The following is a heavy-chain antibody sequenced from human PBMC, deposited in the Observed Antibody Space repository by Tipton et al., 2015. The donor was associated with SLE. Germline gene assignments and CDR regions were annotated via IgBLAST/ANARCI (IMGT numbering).Heavy chain of an antibody. Sequence: SLRLSCTASGFTFGDYAMSWVRQAPGKGLEWVGFIRSKAYGGTTEYAASVKGRFTISRDDSQNSVYLQMNSLKDEDTAVYYCVRRPDYWGQGTLVIVS. CDR1: GFTFGDYA. CDR2: IRSKAYGGTT. V-gene: IGHV3-49*04. CDR3: VRRPDY. J-gene: IGHJ4*02.